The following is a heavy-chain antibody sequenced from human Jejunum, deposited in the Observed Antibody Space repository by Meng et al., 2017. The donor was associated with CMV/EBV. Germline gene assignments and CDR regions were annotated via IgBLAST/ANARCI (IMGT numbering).Heavy chain of an antibody. Sequence: VSCTASGYRFTSFEINWVRQAAGQGLEWMGWMNPNSGDTGYAQKFQGRVTMTRNTSITTAYMELRSLRSDDTAVYYCARGLDHTDWGQGTLGTVSS. CDR3: ARGLDHTD. D-gene: IGHD3-3*01. CDR1: GYRFTSFE. J-gene: IGHJ4*02. V-gene: IGHV1-8*01. CDR2: MNPNSGDT.